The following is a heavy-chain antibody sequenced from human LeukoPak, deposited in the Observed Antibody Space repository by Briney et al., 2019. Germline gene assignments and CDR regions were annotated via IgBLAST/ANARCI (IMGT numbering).Heavy chain of an antibody. CDR3: ARGRYCSGGSCYGALGYYFDY. CDR1: GFTVSSNY. D-gene: IGHD2-15*01. Sequence: QAGGSLRLSCAASGFTVSSNYMTWVRQAPGKGLEWVANIKQDGSEKYNVDSVKGRFTISRDNAKNSLYLQMNSLRAEDTAVYYCARGRYCSGGSCYGALGYYFDYWGQGTLVTVSS. J-gene: IGHJ4*02. V-gene: IGHV3-7*01. CDR2: IKQDGSEK.